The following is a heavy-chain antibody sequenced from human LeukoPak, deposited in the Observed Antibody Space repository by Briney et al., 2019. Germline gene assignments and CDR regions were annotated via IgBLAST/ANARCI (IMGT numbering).Heavy chain of an antibody. CDR2: ISGSGDST. CDR3: ANSLVWSGYSAYYYYGMDV. J-gene: IGHJ6*02. D-gene: IGHD3-3*01. Sequence: GGSLRLSCAASGFTFSTYAVNWVRQAPGKGLEWVSTISGSGDSTYYADPVKGRFTISRDNSKNTLYLQMNSLRAEDTAVYYCANSLVWSGYSAYYYYGMDVWGQGTTVTVSS. V-gene: IGHV3-23*01. CDR1: GFTFSTYA.